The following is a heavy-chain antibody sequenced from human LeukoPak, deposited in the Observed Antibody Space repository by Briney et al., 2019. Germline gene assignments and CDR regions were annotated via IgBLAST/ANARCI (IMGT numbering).Heavy chain of an antibody. J-gene: IGHJ4*02. D-gene: IGHD5-12*01. CDR2: INSDGSST. V-gene: IGHV3-74*01. CDR1: GFTFSSYW. CDR3: ARGESGYSGYDYGY. Sequence: PGGSLRLSCAASGFTFSSYWMHWVRQAPGKGLGWVSRINSDGSSTSYADSVKGRFTISRDNAKNTLYLQMNSLRAEDTAVYYCARGESGYSGYDYGYWGQGTLVTVSS.